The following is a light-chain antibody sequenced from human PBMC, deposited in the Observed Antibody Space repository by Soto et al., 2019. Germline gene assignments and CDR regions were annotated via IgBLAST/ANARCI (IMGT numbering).Light chain of an antibody. Sequence: IHMTHSPSTLSASVLYRVTITFLASQSISNWLAWYQQKPGEAPNVLIYKSSNLESGVPSRFSGSGSETEFTLTISSLQPEDFATYYCQQYSTFPWTFGQGTKVDIK. CDR3: QQYSTFPWT. CDR2: KSS. CDR1: QSISNW. V-gene: IGKV1-5*03. J-gene: IGKJ1*01.